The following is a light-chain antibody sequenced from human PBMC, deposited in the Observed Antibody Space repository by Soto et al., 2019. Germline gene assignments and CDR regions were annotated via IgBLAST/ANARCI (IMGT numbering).Light chain of an antibody. CDR2: EVS. CDR3: SSYAGSNHFVV. J-gene: IGLJ2*01. Sequence: QSVLTQPPSASGSPGQSVTISCTGTSSDVGGYNYVSWYQQHPGKAPKLMIYEVSKRPSGVPDRFSGSKSGNTASLTVSGLQAEDEADYFCSSYAGSNHFVVFGGGTKRPS. V-gene: IGLV2-8*01. CDR1: SSDVGGYNY.